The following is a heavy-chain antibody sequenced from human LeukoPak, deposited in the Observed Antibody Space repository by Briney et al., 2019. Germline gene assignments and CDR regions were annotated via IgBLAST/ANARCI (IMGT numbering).Heavy chain of an antibody. CDR2: IYYSGST. V-gene: IGHV4-39*07. CDR1: GGSISSSSYY. D-gene: IGHD2-2*01. Sequence: SETLSLTCTVSGGSISSSSYYWGWIRQPPGKGLEWIGSIYYSGSTYYNPSLKSRVTIPVDTSKNQFSLKLSSVTAADTAVYYCARVGSSTTLDYWGQGTLVTVSS. J-gene: IGHJ4*02. CDR3: ARVGSSTTLDY.